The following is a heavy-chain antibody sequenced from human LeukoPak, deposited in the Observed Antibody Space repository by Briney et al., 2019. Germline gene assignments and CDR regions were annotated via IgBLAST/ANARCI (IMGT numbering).Heavy chain of an antibody. CDR1: GGTFSSYA. CDR2: IIPIFGTA. V-gene: IGHV1-69*05. Sequence: ASVKVSCKASGGTFSSYATSWVRQAPGQGLEWMGGIIPIFGTANYAQKFQGRVTITTDESTSTAYMELSSLRSEDTAVYYCARGKGATTNVFDYWGQGTLVTVSS. D-gene: IGHD1-26*01. CDR3: ARGKGATTNVFDY. J-gene: IGHJ4*02.